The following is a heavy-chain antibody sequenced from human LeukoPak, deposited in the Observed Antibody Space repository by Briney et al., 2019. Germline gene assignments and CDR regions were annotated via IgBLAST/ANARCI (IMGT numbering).Heavy chain of an antibody. CDR1: GCTFSDYY. CDR3: SRPFYYDINGGDGMDV. Sequence: GGSLRHSCAASGCTFSDYYMSWLRQAGGKGLEGVSYIIDRSTYTSSASPVKGRFTITRDKAKNSLYLQMNSLRAEDTAVYYWSRPFYYDINGGDGMDVWGQGTTVTVSS. D-gene: IGHD3-22*01. V-gene: IGHV3-11*06. J-gene: IGHJ6*02. CDR2: IIDRSTYT.